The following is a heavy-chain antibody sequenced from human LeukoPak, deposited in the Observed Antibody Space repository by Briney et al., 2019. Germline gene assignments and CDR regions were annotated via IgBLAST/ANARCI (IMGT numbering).Heavy chain of an antibody. Sequence: GGSLRLSCTASGFTFGDYAMSWVRQAPGKGLEWVGFIRSKAYGGTTEYAASVKGRFTISRDDSKSIAYLQMNSLKTEDTAVYYCTSGERYDFWSGLYYYYYVDVWGKGTTVTVSS. CDR2: IRSKAYGGTT. V-gene: IGHV3-49*04. J-gene: IGHJ6*03. D-gene: IGHD3-3*01. CDR1: GFTFGDYA. CDR3: TSGERYDFWSGLYYYYYVDV.